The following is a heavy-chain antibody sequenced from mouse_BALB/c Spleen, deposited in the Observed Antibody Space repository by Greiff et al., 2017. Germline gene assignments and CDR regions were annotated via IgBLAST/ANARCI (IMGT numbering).Heavy chain of an antibody. Sequence: EVQLQESGPGLVKPSQSLSLTCTVTGYSITSDYAWNWIRQFPGNKLEWMGYISYSGSTSYNPSLKSRISITRDTSKNQFFLQLNSVTTEDTATYYCAYDYDIGFAYWGQGTLVTVSA. V-gene: IGHV3-2*02. J-gene: IGHJ3*01. CDR1: GYSITSDYA. CDR2: ISYSGST. D-gene: IGHD2-4*01. CDR3: AYDYDIGFAY.